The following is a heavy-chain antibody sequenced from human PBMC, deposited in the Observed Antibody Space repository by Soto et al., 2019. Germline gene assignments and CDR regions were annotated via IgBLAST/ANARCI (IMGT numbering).Heavy chain of an antibody. D-gene: IGHD1-7*01. CDR3: ATDTGITGTTSDY. CDR1: GFTFSSYS. J-gene: IGHJ4*02. V-gene: IGHV3-21*01. Sequence: GGSLRLSCAASGFTFSSYSMNWVRQAPGKGLEWVSSISSSSSYIYYADSVKGRFTISRDNAKNSLYLQMNSLRAEDTAVYSCATDTGITGTTSDYWGQGTMVTVSS. CDR2: ISSSSSYI.